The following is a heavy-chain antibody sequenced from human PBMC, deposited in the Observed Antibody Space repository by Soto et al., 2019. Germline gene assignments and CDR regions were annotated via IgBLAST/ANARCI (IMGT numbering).Heavy chain of an antibody. J-gene: IGHJ3*02. D-gene: IGHD5-12*01. CDR1: TCTFANYW. CDR3: ARPIYSGYEVIEGRGFDI. Sequence: GVSLRVSCNFSTCTFANYWIVLVRQMPGKGLEYLRIIFPSDSETKYSPSFQGQVTISSDASISAIYLHLSSLRASDTGMYYCARPIYSGYEVIEGRGFDIWGQGIMVTVSS. V-gene: IGHV5-51*01. CDR2: IFPSDSET.